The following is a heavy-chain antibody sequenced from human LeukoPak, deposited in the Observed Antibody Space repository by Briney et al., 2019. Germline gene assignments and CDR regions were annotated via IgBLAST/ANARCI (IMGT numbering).Heavy chain of an antibody. J-gene: IGHJ6*02. CDR1: VGSISSGNW. CDR3: ATAPILRGEGGEHYKYGMDV. Sequence: SETLSLTCAVSVGSISSGNWWTWVRQSPGKGLEWIGEIYHNGTHNYNPSLKSRVTISADTFKNHLSLKLTSVTAADTAVYYCATAPILRGEGGEHYKYGMDVWGQ. CDR2: IYHNGTH. V-gene: IGHV4-4*02. D-gene: IGHD2-2*02.